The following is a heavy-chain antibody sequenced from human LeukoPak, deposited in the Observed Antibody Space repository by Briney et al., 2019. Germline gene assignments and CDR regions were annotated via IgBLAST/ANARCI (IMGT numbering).Heavy chain of an antibody. CDR2: ISSSGSTI. D-gene: IGHD5-12*01. CDR1: GFTFSNYE. CDR3: AASGYDYDYNYYMDV. V-gene: IGHV3-48*03. J-gene: IGHJ6*03. Sequence: PGGSLRLSCAASGFTFSNYEMNWVRQAPGKGLEWVSYISSSGSTIYYADSVKGRFTISRDNAKNSLYLQMNSLRAEDTAVYYCAASGYDYDYNYYMDVWGKGTTVTISS.